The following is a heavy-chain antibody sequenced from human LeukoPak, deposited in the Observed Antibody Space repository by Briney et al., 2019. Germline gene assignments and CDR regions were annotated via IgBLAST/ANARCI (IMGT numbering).Heavy chain of an antibody. D-gene: IGHD3-10*02. Sequence: GGSLRLSCAASVFSFSFYWMHWVRQAPGKGPVWVSRIKTDGSIADYADSVKGRFTISRDNAKNSLYLQMNSLRAEDTAVYYCAELGITMIGGVWGKGTTVTISS. CDR3: AELGITMIGGV. J-gene: IGHJ6*04. CDR1: VFSFSFYW. V-gene: IGHV3-74*01. CDR2: IKTDGSIA.